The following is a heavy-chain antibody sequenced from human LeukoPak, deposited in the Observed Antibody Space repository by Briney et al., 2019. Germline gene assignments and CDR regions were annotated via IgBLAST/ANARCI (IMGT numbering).Heavy chain of an antibody. Sequence: ASVKVSCKASGYTFTSYGISWVRQAPGQGLEWMGWISAHNGNTNYAQKLQGRVTMTTDTSTSTAYMELRSLRSDDTAVYYCARVGPIAARPTGYFDYWGQGTLVTVSS. CDR3: ARVGPIAARPTGYFDY. J-gene: IGHJ4*02. D-gene: IGHD6-6*01. CDR1: GYTFTSYG. V-gene: IGHV1-18*01. CDR2: ISAHNGNT.